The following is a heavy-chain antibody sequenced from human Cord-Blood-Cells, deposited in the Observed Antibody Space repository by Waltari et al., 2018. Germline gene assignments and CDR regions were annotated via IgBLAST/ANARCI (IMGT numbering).Heavy chain of an antibody. CDR1: GGSFSGYY. CDR3: ASLNYYYYYGMDV. J-gene: IGHJ6*02. V-gene: IGHV4-34*01. CDR2: INHSGST. Sequence: QVQLPQWGAGLLKPSETLSLTCAVHGGSFSGYYRSWIRQPPGKGLEWIGEINHSGSTNYNPSLKSRVTISVDTSKNQFSLKLSSVTAADTAVYYCASLNYYYYYGMDVWGQGTTVTVSS.